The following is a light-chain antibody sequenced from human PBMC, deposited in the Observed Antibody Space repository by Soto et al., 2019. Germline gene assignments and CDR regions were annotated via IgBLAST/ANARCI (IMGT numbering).Light chain of an antibody. Sequence: EIVMTQSQATLSVSPGGRATLSCRASQSVSSNLAWYQQKPGQAPRLLIYGASTRATGFPARFSGSGSGTEFTLTISSLQSEDFAVYYCQHYKNWPLTFGGGTRVEIK. V-gene: IGKV3-15*01. CDR3: QHYKNWPLT. CDR2: GAS. CDR1: QSVSSN. J-gene: IGKJ4*01.